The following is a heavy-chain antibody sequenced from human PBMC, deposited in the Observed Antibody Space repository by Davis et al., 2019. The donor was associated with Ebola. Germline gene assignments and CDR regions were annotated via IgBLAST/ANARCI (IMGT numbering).Heavy chain of an antibody. Sequence: GASLKISCADSVITFSSYAMSWVRQAPGKGLEWVSAISGSGGSTYYADSVKGRFTISRDNSKKTLYLQMNSLRAEDTAVYYCARDLVVVVAANQGWYYGMDVWGKGTTVTVSS. V-gene: IGHV3-23*01. J-gene: IGHJ6*04. CDR1: VITFSSYA. CDR3: ARDLVVVVAANQGWYYGMDV. CDR2: ISGSGGST. D-gene: IGHD2-15*01.